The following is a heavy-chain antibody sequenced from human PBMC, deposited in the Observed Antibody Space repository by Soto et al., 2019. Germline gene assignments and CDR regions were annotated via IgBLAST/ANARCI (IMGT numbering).Heavy chain of an antibody. CDR3: ARDFGSDLSAPGAVFDY. J-gene: IGHJ4*02. Sequence: ASVKVSCKASGYFFTSYGITWVRRAPGQGLEWMGWISPYNGNTKYAQNFQGRVTMTTDTSTYTAYMEVRRLRSDDPAVYYCARDFGSDLSAPGAVFDYWGQGTLVTVSS. D-gene: IGHD3-3*01. CDR2: ISPYNGNT. V-gene: IGHV1-18*04. CDR1: GYFFTSYG.